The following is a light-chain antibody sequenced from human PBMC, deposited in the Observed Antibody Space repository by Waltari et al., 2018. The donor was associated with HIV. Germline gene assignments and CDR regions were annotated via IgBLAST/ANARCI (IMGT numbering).Light chain of an antibody. CDR1: RSNIGAGYD. J-gene: IGLJ2*01. CDR2: NNT. Sequence: QSLLTQPPSVSGAPGQRVTISCTGSRSNIGAGYDVPWYQQLPGTAPKLLIYNNTNRPSGVPDRFSGSKSGTSASLAITGLQGEDEADYYCQSFDSSLSAQVVFGGGTKLTVL. V-gene: IGLV1-40*01. CDR3: QSFDSSLSAQVV.